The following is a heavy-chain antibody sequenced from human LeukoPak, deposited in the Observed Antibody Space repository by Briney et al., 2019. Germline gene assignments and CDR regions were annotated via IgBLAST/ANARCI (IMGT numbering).Heavy chain of an antibody. CDR1: GGTFSSYA. Sequence: SVTVSCKASGGTFSSYAISWVRQAPGQGLEWMGGIIPIFGTANYAQKFQGRVTITADESTSTAYMELSSLRSEDTAVYYCARAPPGMTMGPGDYWGQGALVIVSS. CDR3: ARAPPGMTMGPGDY. V-gene: IGHV1-69*13. D-gene: IGHD6-13*01. CDR2: IIPIFGTA. J-gene: IGHJ4*02.